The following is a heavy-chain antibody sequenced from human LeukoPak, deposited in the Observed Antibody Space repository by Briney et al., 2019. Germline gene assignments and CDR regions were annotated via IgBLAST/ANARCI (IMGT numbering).Heavy chain of an antibody. J-gene: IGHJ4*02. V-gene: IGHV3-23*01. D-gene: IGHD5-12*01. CDR1: GFTFSTCA. Sequence: GGSLRLSCAASGFTFSTCAMSWVRQAPGKGLEWVSTISGGGRSTDYADSVKGLFTISRDNSKNTLYLQMNSLRADDTAVYFCARDSTWQLDYWGQGTLITVSS. CDR2: ISGGGRST. CDR3: ARDSTWQLDY.